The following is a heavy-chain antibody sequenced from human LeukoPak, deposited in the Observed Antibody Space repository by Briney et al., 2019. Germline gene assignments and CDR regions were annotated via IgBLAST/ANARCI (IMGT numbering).Heavy chain of an antibody. CDR1: GGSISSHY. J-gene: IGHJ4*02. V-gene: IGHV4-59*11. CDR3: ARECRDGYNYVFDY. CDR2: IYYSGST. D-gene: IGHD5-24*01. Sequence: SETLSLTCTVSGGSISSHYWSWSRQPPGKGLEWIGYIYYSGSTNYNPSLKSRVTISVDTSKNQFSLKLSSVPAADTAVYYCARECRDGYNYVFDYWGQGTLVTVSS.